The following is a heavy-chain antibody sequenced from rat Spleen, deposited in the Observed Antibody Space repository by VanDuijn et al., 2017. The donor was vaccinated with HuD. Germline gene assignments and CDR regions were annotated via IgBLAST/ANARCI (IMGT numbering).Heavy chain of an antibody. J-gene: IGHJ4*01. D-gene: IGHD1-9*01. CDR1: GFTFSNYG. CDR3: TTEPYYGYKGDVMDA. V-gene: IGHV5-20*01. Sequence: EVQLVESGGGLVQPGRSMKLSCAASGFTFSNYGMAWVRQAPKKGLEWVAYISYDGGSTYYRDSVKGRFTISRDNAKSTLYLQMDSLRSEDTATYYCTTEPYYGYKGDVMDAWGQGASVTVSS. CDR2: ISYDGGST.